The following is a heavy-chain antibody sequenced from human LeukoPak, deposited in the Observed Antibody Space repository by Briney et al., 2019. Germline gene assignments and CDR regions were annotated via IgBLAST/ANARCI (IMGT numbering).Heavy chain of an antibody. CDR3: ARGERCDYYYYYMDV. CDR2: MNPNSGNT. J-gene: IGHJ6*03. Sequence: ASVKVSCKASGYTFSSYDINWVRQATGQGLEWMGRMNPNSGNTGYAQKFQGRVTMTRNTSISAAYMELSSLRSEDTAVYYCARGERCDYYYYYMDVWGKGTTVTVSS. D-gene: IGHD1-1*01. CDR1: GYTFSSYD. V-gene: IGHV1-8*01.